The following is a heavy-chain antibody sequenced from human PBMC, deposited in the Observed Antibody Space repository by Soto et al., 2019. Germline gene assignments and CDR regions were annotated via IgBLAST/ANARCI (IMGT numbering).Heavy chain of an antibody. D-gene: IGHD3-9*01. CDR1: GYTFTSYA. CDR3: ARDLPPLFDWAHNWFDP. Sequence: ASVKVSCKASGYTFTSYAMHWVRQAPGQRLEWMGWINAGNGSTKYSQKFQGRVTITRDTSASTAYMELSSLRSEDTAVYYCARDLPPLFDWAHNWFDPWGQGTLVTVSS. J-gene: IGHJ5*02. CDR2: INAGNGST. V-gene: IGHV1-3*01.